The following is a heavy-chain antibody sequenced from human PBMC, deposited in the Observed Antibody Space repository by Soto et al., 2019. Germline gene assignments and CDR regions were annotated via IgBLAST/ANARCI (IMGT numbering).Heavy chain of an antibody. J-gene: IGHJ4*02. Sequence: GGSLRLSCAASGFTFSSYAMSWVRQAPGKGLEWVSAISGSGGSTYYADSGKGRFTISRDNSKNTLYLQMNSLRAEDTAVYYCAKVEYSGYDKISYYFDYWGQGTLVTVSS. V-gene: IGHV3-23*01. CDR1: GFTFSSYA. CDR2: ISGSGGST. D-gene: IGHD5-12*01. CDR3: AKVEYSGYDKISYYFDY.